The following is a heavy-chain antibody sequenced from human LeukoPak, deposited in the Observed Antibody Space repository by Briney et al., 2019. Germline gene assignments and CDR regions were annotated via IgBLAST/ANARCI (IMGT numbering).Heavy chain of an antibody. CDR3: AEDKTL. CDR2: IRGSGADN. V-gene: IGHV3-23*01. J-gene: IGHJ4*02. Sequence: PGGSLRLSCAASGFSFCTYSMSWVRQAPGKGLEWVSSIRGSGADNYYADSVKGRFSISRDNSQDTLSLQMNSLRSEDTAVYYCAEDKTLWGQGTLVTVSS. CDR1: GFSFCTYS.